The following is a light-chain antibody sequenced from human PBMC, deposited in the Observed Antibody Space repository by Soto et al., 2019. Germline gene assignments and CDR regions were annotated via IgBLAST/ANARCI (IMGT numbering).Light chain of an antibody. V-gene: IGKV3-20*01. Sequence: EIVLTQSPGTLSLSPGQRATISCRASQSVFNNYLAWYQQKPGQAPRLLIYAASSRATDIPDRVSGIGSGTHFTLTISRLEPEDSAVYYCQQYGSSHPSTFGQGTRLEIK. CDR2: AAS. J-gene: IGKJ5*01. CDR3: QQYGSSHPST. CDR1: QSVFNNY.